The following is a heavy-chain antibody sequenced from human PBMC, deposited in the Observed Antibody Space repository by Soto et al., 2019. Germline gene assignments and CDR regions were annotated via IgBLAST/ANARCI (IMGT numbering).Heavy chain of an antibody. CDR1: GDSVSSNSAA. Sequence: SQTLSLTCAISGDSVSSNSAAWNWIRQSPSRGLEWLGRTYYRSKWYNDYAVSVKSRITINPDTSKNQFSLQLNSVTPEDTAAYYCARRSGIGSGSYYYYYYGMDVWGQGTTVTVSS. V-gene: IGHV6-1*01. D-gene: IGHD3-10*01. CDR2: TYYRSKWYN. J-gene: IGHJ6*02. CDR3: ARRSGIGSGSYYYYYYGMDV.